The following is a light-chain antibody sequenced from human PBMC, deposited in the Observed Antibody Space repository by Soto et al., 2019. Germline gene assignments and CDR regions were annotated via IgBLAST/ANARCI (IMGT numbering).Light chain of an antibody. CDR2: AAS. CDR3: QQRHSTPLT. Sequence: DIQMTQSPSSLSESVGGRVTITCRASQSISNYLNWYHQIPGRAPNLLIYAASTLQSGVPSRFAGSGSGTDFTLTISGLQREDIGTYYCQQRHSTPLTCGEGTKVEIK. CDR1: QSISNY. V-gene: IGKV1-39*01. J-gene: IGKJ4*01.